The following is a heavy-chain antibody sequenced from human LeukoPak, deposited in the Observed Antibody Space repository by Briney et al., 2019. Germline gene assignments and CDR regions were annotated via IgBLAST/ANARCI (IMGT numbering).Heavy chain of an antibody. CDR3: ARGLGVAAADS. CDR2: MNPNSGNT. CDR1: GGTFSSYA. D-gene: IGHD6-13*01. V-gene: IGHV1-8*02. Sequence: ASVKVSCKASGGTFSSYAISWVRQAPGQGLEWMGRMNPNSGNTGYAQKFQGRVTMTRNTSISTAYMELSSLRSEDTAVYYCARGLGVAAADSWGQGTLVTVSS. J-gene: IGHJ4*02.